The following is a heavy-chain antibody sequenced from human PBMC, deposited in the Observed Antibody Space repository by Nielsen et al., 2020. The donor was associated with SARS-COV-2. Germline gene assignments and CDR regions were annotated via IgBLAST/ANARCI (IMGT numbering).Heavy chain of an antibody. V-gene: IGHV3-21*05. CDR2: ISSSSSYT. J-gene: IGHJ6*02. CDR3: AREERGYSGYDKGSYYYYYGMDV. D-gene: IGHD5-12*01. Sequence: GESLKISCAASGFTFSSYAMHWVRQAPGKGLEWVSYISSSSSYTNYADSVKGRFTISRDNAKNSLYLQMNSLRAEDTAVYYCAREERGYSGYDKGSYYYYYGMDVWGQGTTVTVSS. CDR1: GFTFSSYA.